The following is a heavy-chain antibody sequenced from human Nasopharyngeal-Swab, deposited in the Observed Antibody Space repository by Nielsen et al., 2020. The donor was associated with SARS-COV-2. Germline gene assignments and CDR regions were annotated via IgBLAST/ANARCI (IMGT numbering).Heavy chain of an antibody. J-gene: IGHJ6*03. CDR2: IIPIFGTA. Sequence: SVKVSCKASGGTFSSYAISWVRQAPGQGLEWMGGIIPIFGTANYAQKFQVRVTITADESTSTAYMELSSLRSEDTAVYYCAVGATGYYYMDVWGKGTTVTVSS. CDR1: GGTFSSYA. V-gene: IGHV1-69*13. D-gene: IGHD1-26*01. CDR3: AVGATGYYYMDV.